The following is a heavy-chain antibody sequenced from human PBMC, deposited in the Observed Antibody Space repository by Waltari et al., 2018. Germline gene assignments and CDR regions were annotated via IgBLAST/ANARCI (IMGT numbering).Heavy chain of an antibody. CDR3: AKDPDLYSSGWSYFEY. CDR2: IRYDGSNK. V-gene: IGHV3-30*02. D-gene: IGHD6-19*01. Sequence: QVQLVESGGGVVQPGGSLRLSCAASGFTFRRYGMQWVRQAPGKGLEWVAFIRYDGSNKYFADSVKGRFTISRDNSKNTLYLQMNSLRAEDTAVYYCAKDPDLYSSGWSYFEYWGQGTLVTVSS. CDR1: GFTFRRYG. J-gene: IGHJ4*02.